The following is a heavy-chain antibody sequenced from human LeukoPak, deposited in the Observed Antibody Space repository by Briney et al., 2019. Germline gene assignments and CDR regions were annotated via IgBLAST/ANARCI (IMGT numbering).Heavy chain of an antibody. CDR2: VFYSGSI. CDR3: AKDRTTYCSSNSCYNFYYMDV. J-gene: IGHJ6*03. CDR1: GGSIGSSSYY. D-gene: IGHD2-2*01. Sequence: SETLSLTCTVSGGSIGSSSYYWGWIRQPPGKGLEWIGSVFYSGSIYYNPSLKSRVTISVDTSKNQFSLKLSSVTASDTAVYYCAKDRTTYCSSNSCYNFYYMDVWGKGTTVTVSS. V-gene: IGHV4-39*02.